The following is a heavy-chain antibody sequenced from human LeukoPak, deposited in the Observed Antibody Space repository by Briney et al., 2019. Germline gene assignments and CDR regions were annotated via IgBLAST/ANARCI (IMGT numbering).Heavy chain of an antibody. V-gene: IGHV4-59*08. CDR1: GGSISSYY. D-gene: IGHD3-10*01. J-gene: IGHJ4*02. CDR3: ARSMTVDRAAPLDY. CDR2: ISYSGTT. Sequence: SETLSLTCTVSGGSISSYYWTWIRQPPGKGLEWIAYISYSGTTNYNPSLKSRVTISLDTPKNQFSLEVNSVTAADTAVYYCARSMTVDRAAPLDYWGQGTLVTVSS.